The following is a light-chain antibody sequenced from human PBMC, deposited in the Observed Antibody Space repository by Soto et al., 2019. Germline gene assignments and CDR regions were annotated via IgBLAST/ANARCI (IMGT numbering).Light chain of an antibody. CDR3: QQYDTKTPYT. V-gene: IGKV1-5*03. CDR2: RAS. J-gene: IGKJ2*01. CDR1: QAITNW. Sequence: DIQLTQSPSTVYASVGDRVTITCRASQAITNWMAWYQQKPGKAPKLLIYRASTLDRGVPSRFSGSGSGKEFTLTISGLQSDDFGTYYCQQYDTKTPYTLGQGYRLEI.